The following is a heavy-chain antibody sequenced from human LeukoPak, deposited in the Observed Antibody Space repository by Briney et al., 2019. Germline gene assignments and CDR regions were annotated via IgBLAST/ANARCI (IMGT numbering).Heavy chain of an antibody. J-gene: IGHJ4*02. CDR2: IYTSGST. V-gene: IGHV4-61*02. Sequence: SQTLSLTSTVSGGSISSGSYYWSWIRQPAGKGLEWIGRIYTSGSTNYNPSLKSRVTISVDTSKNQFSLKLSSVTAADTAVYYCARELEYSSSSPIDYWGQGTLVTVSS. CDR3: ARELEYSSSSPIDY. D-gene: IGHD6-6*01. CDR1: GGSISSGSYY.